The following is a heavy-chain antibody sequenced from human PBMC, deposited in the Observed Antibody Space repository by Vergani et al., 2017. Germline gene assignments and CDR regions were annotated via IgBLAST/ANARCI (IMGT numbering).Heavy chain of an antibody. CDR1: GFTFTDYY. V-gene: IGHV3-11*04. D-gene: IGHD6-6*01. J-gene: IGHJ3*02. CDR2: ISSSDSAI. Sequence: QVQLVESGGGLVKPGGSLRLSCGASGFTFTDYYMTWIRQAPGKGLEWLSYISSSDSAIYYADSVKGRFTISRDNAKSSLHLHMSSLRVEDTAVYFCAKSGFVGAFETWGQGTMVTVSS. CDR3: AKSGFVGAFET.